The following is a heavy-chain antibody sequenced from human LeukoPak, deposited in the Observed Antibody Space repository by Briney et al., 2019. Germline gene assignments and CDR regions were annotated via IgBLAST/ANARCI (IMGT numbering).Heavy chain of an antibody. D-gene: IGHD3-9*01. CDR1: GYTFTSYD. J-gene: IGHJ5*02. CDR3: ARVPYKAGYFDWLGGP. V-gene: IGHV1-8*01. Sequence: GASVKVSCKASGYTFTSYDINWVRQAAGQGLEWMGWMNPNSGHTGYAPKFQGRVTTPRNPSISTAYMELSSLRSEDTAVYYCARVPYKAGYFDWLGGPWGQGTLVTVSS. CDR2: MNPNSGHT.